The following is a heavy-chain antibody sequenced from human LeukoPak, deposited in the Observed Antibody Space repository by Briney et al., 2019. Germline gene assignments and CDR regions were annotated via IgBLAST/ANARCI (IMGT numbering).Heavy chain of an antibody. Sequence: SQTLSLTCAISGDSVSSNSAAWNWIRQSPSRGLEWLGRTYYRSKWYNDYAVSGQSRVTINPDTSKNQFSLQLNSVTPEDTAVYYCARAMRITAAGTFYLDYWGQGTLVTVSS. CDR2: TYYRSKWYN. J-gene: IGHJ4*02. CDR1: GDSVSSNSAA. CDR3: ARAMRITAAGTFYLDY. D-gene: IGHD6-13*01. V-gene: IGHV6-1*01.